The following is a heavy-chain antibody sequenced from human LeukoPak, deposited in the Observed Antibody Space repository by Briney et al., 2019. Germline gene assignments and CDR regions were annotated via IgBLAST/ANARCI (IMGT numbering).Heavy chain of an antibody. Sequence: ASVKVSCKASGYTFTGYYMHWVRQAPGQGLEWMGWINPNSGGTNYAQKFQGWVTMTRDTSISTAYMELSRLRSDDTAVYYCARGVGSGWSYYFDYWGQGTLVTVSS. J-gene: IGHJ4*02. V-gene: IGHV1-2*04. D-gene: IGHD6-19*01. CDR3: ARGVGSGWSYYFDY. CDR2: INPNSGGT. CDR1: GYTFTGYY.